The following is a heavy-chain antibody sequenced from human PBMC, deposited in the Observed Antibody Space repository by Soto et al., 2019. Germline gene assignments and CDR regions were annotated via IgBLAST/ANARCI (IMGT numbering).Heavy chain of an antibody. CDR1: GGSFSGYY. J-gene: IGHJ4*02. CDR3: ARGDYDILTGYYHFDY. Sequence: SETLSLTCAVYGGSFSGYYSSWIRQPPGKGLEWIGEINHSGSTNYNPSLKSRVTISVDTSKNQFSLKLSSVTAADTAVYYCARGDYDILTGYYHFDYWGQGTLATVSS. V-gene: IGHV4-34*01. D-gene: IGHD3-9*01. CDR2: INHSGST.